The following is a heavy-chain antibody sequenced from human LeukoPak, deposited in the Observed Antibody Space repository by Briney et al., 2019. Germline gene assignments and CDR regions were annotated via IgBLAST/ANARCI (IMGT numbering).Heavy chain of an antibody. D-gene: IGHD3-3*01. Sequence: AGSLRLSCSGSGFTFSSYEMNWVRQAPGKGLEWISFIHSSGSTIYYADSVKGRFTISSDNAKKSLYLQMNSLRVEDTAVYYCARDGILEWLLGWGQGTLVTVSS. CDR1: GFTFSSYE. J-gene: IGHJ4*02. V-gene: IGHV3-48*03. CDR3: ARDGILEWLLG. CDR2: IHSSGSTI.